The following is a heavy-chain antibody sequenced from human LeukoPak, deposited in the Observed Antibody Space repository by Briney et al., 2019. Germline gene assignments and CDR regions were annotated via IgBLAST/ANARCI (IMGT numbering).Heavy chain of an antibody. D-gene: IGHD3-9*01. CDR2: VYYSGDT. CDR3: VRCPYDLLTGFSKWFFDL. Sequence: SETLSLTCTVSGGSINSRSDYWGWIRQPPGKGLEWIGNVYYSGDTYYNTSLQSRVAISVDTSKSQFSLTLNSVTAADTAVYYCVRCPYDLLTGFSKWFFDLWGRGALVTVSS. CDR1: GGSINSRSDY. V-gene: IGHV4-39*01. J-gene: IGHJ2*01.